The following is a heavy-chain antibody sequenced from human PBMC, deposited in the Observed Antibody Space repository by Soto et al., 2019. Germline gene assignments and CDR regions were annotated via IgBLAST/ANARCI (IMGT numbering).Heavy chain of an antibody. CDR3: ARVLYYGSGSYSPYGMEV. V-gene: IGHV1-69*01. D-gene: IGHD3-10*01. CDR2: VSPPFRTS. Sequence: QVPLVQSGAEVKKPGSSVKVSCKTSGVSFNNNGIGWVRQAPGHGREWMGGVSPPFRTSNYARKFQGRISITADAATGTVNMELRSLTSEDTAQYYCARVLYYGSGSYSPYGMEVWGQGTTVTVSS. CDR1: GVSFNNNG. J-gene: IGHJ6*02.